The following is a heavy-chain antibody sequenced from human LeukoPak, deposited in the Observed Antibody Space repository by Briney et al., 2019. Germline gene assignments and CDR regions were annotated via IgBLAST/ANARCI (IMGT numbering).Heavy chain of an antibody. Sequence: GSLRLSCAASGFTFSSYGMHWVRQAPGEGLEWVAFIRYDGSNKYYADSVKGRFTISRDNSKNTLYLQMNSLRAEDTAVYYCAKGGYSYGYRMWYFDYWGQGTLVTVSS. J-gene: IGHJ4*02. V-gene: IGHV3-30*02. CDR1: GFTFSSYG. CDR3: AKGGYSYGYRMWYFDY. D-gene: IGHD5-18*01. CDR2: IRYDGSNK.